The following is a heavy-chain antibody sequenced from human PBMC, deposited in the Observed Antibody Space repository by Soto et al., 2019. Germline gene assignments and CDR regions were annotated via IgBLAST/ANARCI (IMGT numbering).Heavy chain of an antibody. CDR2: IIPIFGTA. Sequence: GASVKVSCKASGGTFSSYAISWVRQAPGQGLEWMGGIIPIFGTANYAQKFQGRVTITADESTSTAYMELSSLRSEDTAVYYCAREVITIFGVVINVRYYYYGMDVWGQGTTVIVSS. D-gene: IGHD3-3*01. V-gene: IGHV1-69*13. CDR3: AREVITIFGVVINVRYYYYGMDV. J-gene: IGHJ6*02. CDR1: GGTFSSYA.